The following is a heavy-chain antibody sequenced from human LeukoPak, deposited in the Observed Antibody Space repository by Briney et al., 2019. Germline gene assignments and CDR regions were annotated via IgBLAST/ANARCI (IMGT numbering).Heavy chain of an antibody. J-gene: IGHJ4*02. CDR2: ISGSGGST. D-gene: IGHD2-15*01. CDR1: GFAFSSYA. CDR3: ANSVVVAATPFGY. Sequence: PGGSLRLSCAASGFAFSSYAMSWVRQAPGKGLEWVSAISGSGGSTYYADSVKGRFTISRDNSKNTLYLQMNSLRAEDTAVYYCANSVVVAATPFGYWGQGTLVTVSS. V-gene: IGHV3-23*01.